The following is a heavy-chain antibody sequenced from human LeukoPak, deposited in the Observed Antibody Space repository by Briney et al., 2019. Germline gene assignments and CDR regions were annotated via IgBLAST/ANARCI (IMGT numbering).Heavy chain of an antibody. J-gene: IGHJ5*02. Sequence: SQILSPSVDEYGGGIGGSYWSWIHQHPGKGLEWIGEINHSGSTNYNPSLKSRVTISVDTSKNQFSLKLSSVTAADTAVYYCARGRLHIRFDPWGQGTLVTVSS. CDR3: ARGRLHIRFDP. D-gene: IGHD4-11*01. CDR1: GGGIGGSY. CDR2: INHSGST. V-gene: IGHV4-34*01.